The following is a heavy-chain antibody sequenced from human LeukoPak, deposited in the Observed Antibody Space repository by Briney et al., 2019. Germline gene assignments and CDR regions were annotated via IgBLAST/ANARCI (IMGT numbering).Heavy chain of an antibody. V-gene: IGHV4-59*08. Sequence: SETLSLTCTVSGGSISSYYWSWIRQPPGKGLEWIGYIYYSGSTNYNPSLKSRVTISVDTSKNQFSLKLNSVTAADTAVHYCARPHESPYYNGPFDPWGQGTLVTVSS. D-gene: IGHD3-10*01. CDR2: IYYSGST. CDR1: GGSISSYY. CDR3: ARPHESPYYNGPFDP. J-gene: IGHJ5*02.